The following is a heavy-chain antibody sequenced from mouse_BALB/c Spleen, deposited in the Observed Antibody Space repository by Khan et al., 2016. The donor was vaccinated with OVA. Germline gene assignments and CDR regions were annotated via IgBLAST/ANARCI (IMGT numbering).Heavy chain of an antibody. D-gene: IGHD6-1*01. CDR1: VFSLTSYG. CDR2: IWGDGIT. CDR3: AGFEASYYAMDY. V-gene: IGHV2-3*01. J-gene: IGHJ4*01. Sequence: QVQLKESGPGLVAPSQSLSITCTVSVFSLTSYGVSWVRQPPGKGLEWLGVIWGDGITHFHSALISRLSISKDNSKSQVFLKLNSLQTDDTATYYCAGFEASYYAMDYWGQGTSVTVSS.